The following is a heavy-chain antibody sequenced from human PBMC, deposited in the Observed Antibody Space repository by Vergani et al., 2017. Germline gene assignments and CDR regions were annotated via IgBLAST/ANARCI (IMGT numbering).Heavy chain of an antibody. D-gene: IGHD6-19*01. CDR2: ISAYKGNT. J-gene: IGHJ4*02. V-gene: IGHV1-18*04. Sequence: QVQLVQSGSDVKRPGVPEKVPCKASGYTFTIYGIIWARQAPGQGLEWMGWISAYKGNTNYAQKLQCRVTMTTDTSTSTAYMELRNLRSDDTTVYYCAREQWLPIDYFDYWGRGTLVTVSS. CDR3: AREQWLPIDYFDY. CDR1: GYTFTIYG.